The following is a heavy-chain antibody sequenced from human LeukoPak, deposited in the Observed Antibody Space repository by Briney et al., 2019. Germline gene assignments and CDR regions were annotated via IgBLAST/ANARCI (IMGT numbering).Heavy chain of an antibody. CDR1: GYSFTSYW. Sequence: GESLKISCKGSGYSFTSYWIGWVRQMPGKVLEWMGIIYPGDSDARYSPSFQGQVTISADKSISTAYLQWSSLKASDTAMYYCARHPARSYDFWSGYYPGGDYWGQGTLVTVSS. V-gene: IGHV5-51*01. J-gene: IGHJ4*02. CDR2: IYPGDSDA. CDR3: ARHPARSYDFWSGYYPGGDY. D-gene: IGHD3-3*01.